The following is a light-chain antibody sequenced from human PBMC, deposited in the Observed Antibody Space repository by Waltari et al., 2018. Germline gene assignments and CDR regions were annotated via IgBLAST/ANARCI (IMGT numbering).Light chain of an antibody. CDR1: QNIVTY. V-gene: IGKV1-39*01. CDR2: AAS. CDR3: QQSYSTLRT. Sequence: IQMTQSPSSLSASVGDRVTITCRASQNIVTYLSWYQLKPGKAPKLLIYAASSLQSGAPSRFSCSGSGTDFTLTISSLQPEDFATYYCQQSYSTLRTFGQGTTVEIK. J-gene: IGKJ1*01.